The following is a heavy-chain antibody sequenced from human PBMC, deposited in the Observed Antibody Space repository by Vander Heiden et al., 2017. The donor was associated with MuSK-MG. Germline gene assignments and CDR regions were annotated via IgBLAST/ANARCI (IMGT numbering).Heavy chain of an antibody. D-gene: IGHD1-26*01. CDR2: ISSDSGTI. Sequence: EVQLVESGGGLVQPGGSLRVSCAASGFTFSSYSMNWVRQAPGKGLEWVSYISSDSGTIYYADSVRGRFTISRDNTRNSVYMQMKSLRADDTAVYYCARGLIVGATSWGQGTLVTVSS. V-gene: IGHV3-48*01. CDR3: ARGLIVGATS. J-gene: IGHJ4*03. CDR1: GFTFSSYS.